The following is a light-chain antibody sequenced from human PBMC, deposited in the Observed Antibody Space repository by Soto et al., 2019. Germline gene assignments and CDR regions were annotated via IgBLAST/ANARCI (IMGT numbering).Light chain of an antibody. Sequence: EIVLTQSPGTLSLSPWERATLSCRASQSVPSTYLAWYQQKPGQAPRLLIYGASTRAPGIPDRFSGSGSGTDFTLTISSLEPEDFALYYCQQRSNWPITFGQGTRLEIK. V-gene: IGKV3D-20*02. CDR3: QQRSNWPIT. CDR1: QSVPSTY. CDR2: GAS. J-gene: IGKJ5*01.